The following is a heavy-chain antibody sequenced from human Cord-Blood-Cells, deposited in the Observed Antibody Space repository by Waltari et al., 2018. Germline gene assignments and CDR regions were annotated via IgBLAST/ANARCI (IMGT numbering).Heavy chain of an antibody. V-gene: IGHV4-34*01. J-gene: IGHJ4*02. D-gene: IGHD6-13*01. CDR1: GGSFSGYY. CDR3: ARGYGSSWPTTNYFDY. Sequence: QVQLQQWGAGLLKPSETLSLTCAVYGGSFSGYYWSWIRQPPGKGLEWIGEINHSGSPNHTPSLKGRVTISVDTSKNQFSLKLSSVTAADTAVYYCARGYGSSWPTTNYFDYWGQGTLVTVSS. CDR2: INHSGSP.